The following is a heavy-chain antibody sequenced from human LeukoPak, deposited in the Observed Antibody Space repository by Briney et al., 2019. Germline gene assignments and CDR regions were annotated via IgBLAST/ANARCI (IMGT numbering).Heavy chain of an antibody. Sequence: ASVKVSCKASGYTFTSYDINWVRQAPGQGLEWMGWISASSGNTNYAQKLQGRVTMTTDTSASTAYMELRSLRSDDTAVYYCARVGSGWSSYYYYMDVWGKGTTVTISS. V-gene: IGHV1-18*01. CDR1: GYTFTSYD. CDR3: ARVGSGWSSYYYYMDV. D-gene: IGHD6-19*01. CDR2: ISASSGNT. J-gene: IGHJ6*03.